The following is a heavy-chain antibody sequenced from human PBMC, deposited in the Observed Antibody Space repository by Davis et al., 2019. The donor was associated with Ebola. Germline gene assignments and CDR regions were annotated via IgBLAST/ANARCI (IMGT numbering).Heavy chain of an antibody. Sequence: AASVKVSCKASRGTFSSYAISWVRQAPGQGLEWMGRIIPIFATTHYAPKFQGRVTITTDTSTSTAYMELRSLRSDDTAVYYCARKTYFDYWGQGTLVTVSS. CDR2: IIPIFATT. V-gene: IGHV1-69*05. CDR3: ARKTYFDY. J-gene: IGHJ4*02. CDR1: RGTFSSYA.